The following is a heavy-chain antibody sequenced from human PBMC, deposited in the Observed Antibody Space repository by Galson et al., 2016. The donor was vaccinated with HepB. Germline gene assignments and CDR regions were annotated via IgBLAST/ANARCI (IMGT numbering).Heavy chain of an antibody. CDR3: ASEDTIYDVDSPGDSALDL. Sequence: SVKVSCKASGYSFSSYGVSWVRQAPGQGLEWMGWISGHNGNTRYAEKFLGRVTMTTDTPASTAYLELRSLRSDDTAVYYWASEDTIYDVDSPGDSALDLWGKGTTVTVSS. J-gene: IGHJ6*04. D-gene: IGHD3-3*01. CDR1: GYSFSSYG. CDR2: ISGHNGNT. V-gene: IGHV1-18*01.